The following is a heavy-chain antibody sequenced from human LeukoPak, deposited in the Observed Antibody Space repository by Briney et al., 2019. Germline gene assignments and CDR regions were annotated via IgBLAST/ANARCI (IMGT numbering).Heavy chain of an antibody. J-gene: IGHJ3*02. V-gene: IGHV3-30*18. Sequence: GGSLRLSCAASGFTFTQYAMHWVRQAPGKGLEWVAVILYDGSTKYYADSVKGRFTISRDNSKNTLYLQISSLRAEDTAVYYCAKDSEYCSGGSCYGAFDIWGQGTMVTVSS. CDR2: ILYDGSTK. D-gene: IGHD2-15*01. CDR1: GFTFTQYA. CDR3: AKDSEYCSGGSCYGAFDI.